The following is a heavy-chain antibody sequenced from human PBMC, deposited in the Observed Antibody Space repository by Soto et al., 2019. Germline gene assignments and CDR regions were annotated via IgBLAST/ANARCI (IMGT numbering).Heavy chain of an antibody. V-gene: IGHV3-33*01. CDR3: ARDQGAYAEYFQH. J-gene: IGHJ1*01. D-gene: IGHD1-26*01. CDR2: IWYDGSNK. CDR1: GFTFSSYG. Sequence: QEQLVESGGGVVQPGRSLRLSCAASGFTFSSYGMHRVRQAPGKGLEWVALIWYDGSNKHYGDSVKGRFTISRDNSKNTLYLQMNSLRAEDTAVYYCARDQGAYAEYFQHWGQGTLVTVSS.